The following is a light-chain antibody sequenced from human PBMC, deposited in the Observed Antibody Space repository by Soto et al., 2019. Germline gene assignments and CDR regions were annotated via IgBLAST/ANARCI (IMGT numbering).Light chain of an antibody. V-gene: IGLV2-14*01. CDR1: SSDVGGYNY. J-gene: IGLJ1*01. CDR2: EVS. CDR3: SSYTSSSTLYF. Sequence: QSALTQPASVSGSPGQSITISCTGTSSDVGGYNYVSWYQQHPVKAPKLMIYEVSNRPSGVSNRFSGSTSGNTASLTISGLQAEDEADYYCSSYTSSSTLYFFGTGTKLTVL.